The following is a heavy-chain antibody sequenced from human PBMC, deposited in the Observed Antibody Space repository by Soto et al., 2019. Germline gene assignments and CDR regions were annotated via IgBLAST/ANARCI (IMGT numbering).Heavy chain of an antibody. CDR1: GVTFRNYW. Sequence: PGGSLRLSCAASGVTFRNYWMHWVRQAPGKGLVWVSRINTDGSITRYADSVKGRFTISRDNAKNTLYLQMNSLRAEDTAVYYCARDNLVGHSYGNQIHALDNWGQGTKVTVSS. J-gene: IGHJ3*02. CDR3: ARDNLVGHSYGNQIHALDN. D-gene: IGHD5-18*01. CDR2: INTDGSIT. V-gene: IGHV3-74*01.